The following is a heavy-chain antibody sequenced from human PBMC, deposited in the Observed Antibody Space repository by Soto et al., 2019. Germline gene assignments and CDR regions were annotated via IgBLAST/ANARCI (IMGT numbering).Heavy chain of an antibody. D-gene: IGHD1-1*01. CDR1: YP. V-gene: IGHV1-3*01. CDR2: INPATGNT. J-gene: IGHJ5*02. Sequence: YPSYLVSQAPGQGLEWMGWINPATGNTEYSDKFQDRVTFTRDTSATTAYMELRGLRSEDTAVYYCARRYKSAGWLEPWGQGTLVTV. CDR3: ARRYKSAGWLEP.